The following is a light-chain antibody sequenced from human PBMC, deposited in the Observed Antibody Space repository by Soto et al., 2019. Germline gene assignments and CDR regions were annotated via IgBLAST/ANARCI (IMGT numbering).Light chain of an antibody. J-gene: IGLJ3*02. CDR1: SGDVGGYNY. CDR3: SSYAGNNIVV. CDR2: EVS. V-gene: IGLV2-8*01. Sequence: QSALTQPPSVSGSPGQSVTISCSGTSGDVGGYNYVSWYQQHPGTAPKLVIYEVSERPSAVPDRFSGSKSGNTASLTVSGLQADDEADYYWSSYAGNNIVVFGGGTKLTVL.